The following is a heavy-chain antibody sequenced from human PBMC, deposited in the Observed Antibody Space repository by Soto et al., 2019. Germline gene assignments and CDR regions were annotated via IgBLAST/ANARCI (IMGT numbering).Heavy chain of an antibody. J-gene: IGHJ6*02. D-gene: IGHD3-22*01. Sequence: QVQLVQSGAEVKKPGASVKVSCKASGYSFSSYGFSWVRQAPGQGLEWMGWISAYNGNTNYAQKLQGRVTMSTDTSTRTAYMELRSLRSDDTAVYYCASHYESSGLRGNYGMDVWRQETTVTVSS. CDR1: GYSFSSYG. V-gene: IGHV1-18*01. CDR2: ISAYNGNT. CDR3: ASHYESSGLRGNYGMDV.